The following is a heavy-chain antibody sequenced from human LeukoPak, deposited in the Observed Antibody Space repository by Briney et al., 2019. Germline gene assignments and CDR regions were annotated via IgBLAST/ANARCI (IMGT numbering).Heavy chain of an antibody. CDR3: ARSTYYYDSSGYYLNPFDY. D-gene: IGHD3-22*01. V-gene: IGHV4-38-2*01. CDR1: GYSISSGYY. Sequence: PSETLSLTCAVSGYSISSGYYWGWIRQPPGKGLEWIGSIYYSGSTYYNPSLKSRVTISVDTSKNQFSLKLSSVTAADTAVYYCARSTYYYDSSGYYLNPFDYWGQGTLVTVSS. CDR2: IYYSGST. J-gene: IGHJ4*02.